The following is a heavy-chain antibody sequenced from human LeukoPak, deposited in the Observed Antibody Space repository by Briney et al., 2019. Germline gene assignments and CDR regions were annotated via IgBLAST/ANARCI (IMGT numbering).Heavy chain of an antibody. Sequence: KPGGSLRLSCAASGFTFSDYYMSWIRQAPGKGLEWVSYISSSGNTIFYADSVKGRFTISRDNAKDSLYLQMNSLRAEDTAVYYCARVSGYSGYDPLWYFDYWGQGTLVTVSS. V-gene: IGHV3-11*04. D-gene: IGHD5-12*01. CDR2: ISSSGNTI. CDR3: ARVSGYSGYDPLWYFDY. J-gene: IGHJ4*02. CDR1: GFTFSDYY.